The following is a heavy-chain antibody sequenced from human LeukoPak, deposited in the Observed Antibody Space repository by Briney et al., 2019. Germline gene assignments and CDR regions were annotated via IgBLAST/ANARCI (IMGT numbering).Heavy chain of an antibody. CDR2: ISWNSGSI. D-gene: IGHD6-19*01. J-gene: IGHJ4*02. Sequence: GGSLRLSCAASGFTFSSYAMNWVRQAPGKGLEWVPGISWNSGSIGYADSVKGRFTISRDNAKNSLYLQMNSLRAEDTALYYCAKGTDDGYSSGMPDYWGQGTLVTVSS. CDR1: GFTFSSYA. CDR3: AKGTDDGYSSGMPDY. V-gene: IGHV3-9*01.